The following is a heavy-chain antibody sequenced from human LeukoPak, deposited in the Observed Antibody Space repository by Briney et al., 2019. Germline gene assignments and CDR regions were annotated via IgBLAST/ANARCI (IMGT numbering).Heavy chain of an antibody. Sequence: SQTLSLTCTVSGGSISSGGYYWSWIRQHPGKGLEWIGYIYYSGSTYYNPSLKSRVTISVDTSKNQFSLKLSSVTAADMAVYYCARDGSGYQPDYWGQGTLVTVSS. V-gene: IGHV4-31*03. D-gene: IGHD3-22*01. J-gene: IGHJ4*02. CDR2: IYYSGST. CDR3: ARDGSGYQPDY. CDR1: GGSISSGGYY.